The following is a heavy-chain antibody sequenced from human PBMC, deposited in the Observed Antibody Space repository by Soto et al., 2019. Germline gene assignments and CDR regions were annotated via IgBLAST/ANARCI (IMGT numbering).Heavy chain of an antibody. D-gene: IGHD6-13*01. CDR2: MNPNSGNT. V-gene: IGHV1-8*01. CDR1: GYTFTSYD. CDR3: AREQSSWYDY. J-gene: IGHJ4*02. Sequence: QVQLVQSGAEVKQPGASVKVSCKASGYTFTSYDINWVRQATGQGLEWMGWMNPNSGNTGYAQKFQGRVTMTRNTSIGTAYMEVSRLRSEDTAVYYCAREQSSWYDYWGQGTLVTVSS.